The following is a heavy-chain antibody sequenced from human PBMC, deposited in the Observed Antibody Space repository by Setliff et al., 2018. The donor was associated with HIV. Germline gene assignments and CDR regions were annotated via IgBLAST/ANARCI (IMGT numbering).Heavy chain of an antibody. CDR2: INHSGGT. CDR1: GRSFSGYY. Sequence: SETLSLTCAVYGRSFSGYYWNWIRQSPGKGLEWIGEINHSGGTNYNPSLKSRVTMSIDTSKNQFSLKLTSVTAADTAVYYCARRIDDSGSFPDKNWFDTWGQGSLVTVS. V-gene: IGHV4-34*01. CDR3: ARRIDDSGSFPDKNWFDT. J-gene: IGHJ5*02. D-gene: IGHD3-10*01.